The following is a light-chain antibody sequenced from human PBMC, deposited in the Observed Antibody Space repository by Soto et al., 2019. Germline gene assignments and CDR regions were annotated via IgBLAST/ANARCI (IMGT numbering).Light chain of an antibody. V-gene: IGLV3-21*04. Sequence: SYELTQPPSVSVAPGKTARITCGGNNIGSKSVHWYQQKPGQAPVLVIYYDSDRPSGIPERFSCSNSGNTATLTISRVEAGDEADYYCQVWDSSSDSYVFGTGTKLTVL. J-gene: IGLJ1*01. CDR1: NIGSKS. CDR3: QVWDSSSDSYV. CDR2: YDS.